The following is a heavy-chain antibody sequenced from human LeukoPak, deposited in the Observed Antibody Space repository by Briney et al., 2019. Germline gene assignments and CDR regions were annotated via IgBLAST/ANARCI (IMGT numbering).Heavy chain of an antibody. D-gene: IGHD1-7*01. CDR2: INHSGRN. Sequence: SETLSLTCAVYGGSFSGYYWSWIRQPPGKGLEWIGEINHSGRNNYNPSLKSRVTISVDMSKNQFSLKLSSVTAADTAVYYCARATGTKVPPGYWGQGTLVTVSS. CDR1: GGSFSGYY. CDR3: ARATGTKVPPGY. J-gene: IGHJ4*02. V-gene: IGHV4-34*01.